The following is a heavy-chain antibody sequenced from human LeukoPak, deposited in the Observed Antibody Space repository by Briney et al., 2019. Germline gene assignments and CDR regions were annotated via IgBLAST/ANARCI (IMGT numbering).Heavy chain of an antibody. J-gene: IGHJ4*02. CDR2: ISYDGSNK. V-gene: IGHV3-30*04. Sequence: GGSLRLSCAASGFTFSSYAMHWVRQAPGKGLEWVAVISYDGSNKYYADSVKGRFTISRDNSKNTLYLQMNSLRAEDTAVYYCARDVQQLDLFYFDYWGQGTLVTVSS. CDR1: GFTFSSYA. D-gene: IGHD6-13*01. CDR3: ARDVQQLDLFYFDY.